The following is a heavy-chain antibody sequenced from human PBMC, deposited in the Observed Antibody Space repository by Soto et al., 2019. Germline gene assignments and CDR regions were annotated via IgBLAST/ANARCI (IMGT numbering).Heavy chain of an antibody. Sequence: VSCKASGYTFTSYAMHWVRQAPGQRLEWMGWINAGNGNTKYSQKFQGRVTITRDTSASTAYMELSSLRSEDTAVYYCARDGGMVATFDGMDVWGQGTTVTVSS. D-gene: IGHD5-12*01. J-gene: IGHJ6*02. CDR2: INAGNGNT. CDR3: ARDGGMVATFDGMDV. V-gene: IGHV1-3*01. CDR1: GYTFTSYA.